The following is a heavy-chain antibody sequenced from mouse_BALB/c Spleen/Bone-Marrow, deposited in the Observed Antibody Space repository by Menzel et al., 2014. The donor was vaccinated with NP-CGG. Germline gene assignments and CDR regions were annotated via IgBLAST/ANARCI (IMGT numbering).Heavy chain of an antibody. J-gene: IGHJ4*01. V-gene: IGHV5-9-4*01. CDR3: ARDHYGYYTMDY. CDR1: GFTFSSYA. D-gene: IGHD1-2*01. CDR2: ISSGGSYT. Sequence: EVKLMESGGGLVKPGGSLKLSCAASGFTFSSYAMSWVRKSPEKRLEWVAEISSGGSYTYYPDTVTGRFTISRDNAKNTLYLEMSSLRSDDTSMYYCARDHYGYYTMDYWGQGTSVTVSS.